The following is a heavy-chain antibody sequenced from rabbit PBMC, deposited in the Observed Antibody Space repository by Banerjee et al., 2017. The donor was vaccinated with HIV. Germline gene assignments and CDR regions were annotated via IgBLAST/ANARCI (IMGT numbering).Heavy chain of an antibody. CDR2: IGAGSGSA. Sequence: QEQLVESGGGLVQPGASLTLTCTASGFSFSSGYWICWVRQAPGKGLEWIGCIGAGSGSAYYASWAKGRFTISKTSSTTVTLQMTSLTAADTATYFCARGSTYYYFNLWGQGTLVTVS. J-gene: IGHJ4*01. CDR1: GFSFSSGYW. V-gene: IGHV1S45*01. CDR3: ARGSTYYYFNL. D-gene: IGHD8-1*01.